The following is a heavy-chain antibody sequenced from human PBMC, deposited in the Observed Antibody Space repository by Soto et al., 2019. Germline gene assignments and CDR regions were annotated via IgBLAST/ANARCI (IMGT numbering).Heavy chain of an antibody. CDR2: IIPIFGTA. CDR1: GGTFSSYA. J-gene: IGHJ6*02. CDR3: ARAREGFLQGIAAARWDYYYGMDV. D-gene: IGHD6-13*01. V-gene: IGHV1-69*01. Sequence: QVQLVQSGAEVKKPGSSVKVSCKASGGTFSSYAISWVRQAPGQGLEWMGGIIPIFGTANYAQKFQGRVTITADESTSTAYMELSSLRSEDTAVYYCARAREGFLQGIAAARWDYYYGMDVWGQGTTVTVSS.